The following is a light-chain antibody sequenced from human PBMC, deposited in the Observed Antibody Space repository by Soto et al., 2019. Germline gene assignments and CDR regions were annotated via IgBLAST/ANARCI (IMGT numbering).Light chain of an antibody. CDR1: SGHSNYA. J-gene: IGLJ7*01. CDR2: VNSGGSH. Sequence: QSVLTQSPSASASLGASVKLNCTLSSGHSNYAIAWHQQQPETGPRYLMKVNSGGSHIKGDGIPDRFSGSSSGAERYLFISSLQSEDEADYYCQTGGSGSASVVFGGGTQLTVL. V-gene: IGLV4-69*01. CDR3: QTGGSGSASVV.